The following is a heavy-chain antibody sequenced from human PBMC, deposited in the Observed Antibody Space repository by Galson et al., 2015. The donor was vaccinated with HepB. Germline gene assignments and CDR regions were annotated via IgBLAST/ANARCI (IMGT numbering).Heavy chain of an antibody. Sequence: SVKVSCKASGYTFTNYGIAWVRQATGQGLEWMGWMDPNSGNTAYAQNFQGRVTMTRNTSISTSYMELSSLRSEDTAVYYCARERGIVGANEGGNYFDYWGQGTLVTVSS. D-gene: IGHD1-26*01. CDR1: GYTFTNYG. CDR2: MDPNSGNT. CDR3: ARERGIVGANEGGNYFDY. J-gene: IGHJ4*02. V-gene: IGHV1-8*01.